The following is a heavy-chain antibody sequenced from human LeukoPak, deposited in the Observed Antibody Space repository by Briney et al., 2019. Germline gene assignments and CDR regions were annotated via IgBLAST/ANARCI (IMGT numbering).Heavy chain of an antibody. V-gene: IGHV1-8*03. CDR3: ARSNEYYDFWSGYTYYYYMDV. CDR2: MNPNSGNT. D-gene: IGHD3-3*01. J-gene: IGHJ6*03. CDR1: GYTFTSYG. Sequence: ASVKVSCKASGYTFTSYGISWVRQATGQGLEWMGWMNPNSGNTGYAQKFQGRVTITRNTSISTAYMELSSLRSEDTAVYYCARSNEYYDFWSGYTYYYYMDVWGKGTTVTVSS.